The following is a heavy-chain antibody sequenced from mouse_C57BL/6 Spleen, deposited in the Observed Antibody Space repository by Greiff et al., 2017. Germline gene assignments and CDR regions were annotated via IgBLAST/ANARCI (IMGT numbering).Heavy chain of an antibody. J-gene: IGHJ2*01. V-gene: IGHV1-69*01. D-gene: IGHD1-1*01. CDR1: GYTFTSYW. CDR3: ARWRGSSYPSFDY. Sequence: QVHVKQPGAELVMPGASVKLSCKASGYTFTSYWMHWVKQRPGQGLEWIGEIDPSDSYTNYNQKFKGKSTLTVDKSSSTAYMQLSSLTSEDSAVYYCARWRGSSYPSFDYWGQGTTLTVSS. CDR2: IDPSDSYT.